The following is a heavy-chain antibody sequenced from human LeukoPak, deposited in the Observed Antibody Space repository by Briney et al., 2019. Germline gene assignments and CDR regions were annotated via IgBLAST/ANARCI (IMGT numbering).Heavy chain of an antibody. V-gene: IGHV1-69*04. CDR1: GGTFSSYA. Sequence: SVKVSCKASGGTFSSYAITWVRQAPGQGLEWMGRIIPIVGIANYAQKFQGRVTITADKSTSTAYLGLSSPRSEDTAVYYCARGGSGSLHPIDYWGQGTLVTVSS. CDR2: IIPIVGIA. J-gene: IGHJ4*02. CDR3: ARGGSGSLHPIDY. D-gene: IGHD6-19*01.